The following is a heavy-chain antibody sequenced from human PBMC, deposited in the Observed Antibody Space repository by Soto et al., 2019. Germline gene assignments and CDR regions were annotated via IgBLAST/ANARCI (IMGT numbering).Heavy chain of an antibody. CDR3: ATSLAARPRYYYYMDA. V-gene: IGHV1-24*01. D-gene: IGHD6-6*01. Sequence: XSVKVSCKVSGYTLTELAMHVLRKAPGKGLEWMGGFDPEDGETIYAQKFQGRVTMTEDTSADTAYMELSSLRSEDTAVYYCATSLAARPRYYYYMDAWGQGTTVTVSS. CDR2: FDPEDGET. CDR1: GYTLTELA. J-gene: IGHJ6*03.